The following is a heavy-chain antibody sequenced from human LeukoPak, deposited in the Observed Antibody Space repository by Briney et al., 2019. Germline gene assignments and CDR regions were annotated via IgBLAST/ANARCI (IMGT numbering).Heavy chain of an antibody. D-gene: IGHD3-22*01. J-gene: IGHJ4*02. CDR3: AKGGTNYYDSSASFDY. V-gene: IGHV3-43D*03. Sequence: GGSLRLSCAASGFTFDDYAMHWVRKAPGKGLEWVSLISWDGGSTYYADSVKGRFTISRDNSKNSLYLQMNSLRAEDTALYYCAKGGTNYYDSSASFDYWGQGTLVTVSS. CDR1: GFTFDDYA. CDR2: ISWDGGST.